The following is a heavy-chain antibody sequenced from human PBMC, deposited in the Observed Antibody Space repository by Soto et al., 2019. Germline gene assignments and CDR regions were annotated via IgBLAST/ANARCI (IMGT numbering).Heavy chain of an antibody. J-gene: IGHJ4*02. D-gene: IGHD1-26*01. V-gene: IGHV1-69-2*01. CDR1: GYTFTDYY. Sequence: IQLVQSGAEVKKPGATVKISCKVSGYTFTDYYMHWVQQAPGKGLEWMGLVDPEDGETRYAEKFQGRVTITADTSTDPAHLGLGSLRSEETAVYYRAKWGRISGIDYWGQGALVTVS. CDR3: AKWGRISGIDY. CDR2: VDPEDGET.